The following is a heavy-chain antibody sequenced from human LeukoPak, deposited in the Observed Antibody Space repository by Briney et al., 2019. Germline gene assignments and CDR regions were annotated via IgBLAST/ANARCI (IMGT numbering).Heavy chain of an antibody. J-gene: IGHJ1*01. CDR1: GRSFSGYY. CDR3: ARGGYGDYAEYFQH. Sequence: KTSETLSLTCAVYGRSFSGYYWSWIRQPPGKGLEWIGEINHSGSTNYNPSLKSRVTISVDTSKNQFSLKLSSVTAADTAVYYCARGGYGDYAEYFQHWGQGTLVTVSS. V-gene: IGHV4-34*01. D-gene: IGHD4-17*01. CDR2: INHSGST.